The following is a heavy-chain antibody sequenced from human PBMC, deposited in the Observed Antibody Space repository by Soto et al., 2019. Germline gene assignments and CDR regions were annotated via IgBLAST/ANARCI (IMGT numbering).Heavy chain of an antibody. CDR2: INEDGSVI. D-gene: IGHD1-26*01. CDR3: VRDLIIVVTPGDAFDY. J-gene: IGHJ4*02. Sequence: EVQLVESGGGLVQPGGSLRLSCAPSGFTFSNYWMHWVRQAPGKGLEWVSRINEDGSVISYADSVKGRFTISRDNGKNTLYLKMTSLRVADTAVYYCVRDLIIVVTPGDAFDYWGQGTLVTVSS. V-gene: IGHV3-74*01. CDR1: GFTFSNYW.